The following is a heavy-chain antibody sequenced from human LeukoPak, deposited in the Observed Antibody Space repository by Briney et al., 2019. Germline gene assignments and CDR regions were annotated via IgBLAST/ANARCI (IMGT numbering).Heavy chain of an antibody. V-gene: IGHV1-18*04. CDR1: GYTFTSYG. CDR2: ISAYNGNT. CDR3: ARQRHYYGSGSLCDY. Sequence: GASVKVSCKASGYTFTSYGISWVRQAPGQGLEWMGWISAYNGNTNYAQKLQGRVTVTTDTSTSTAYMELRSLRSDDTAVYYCARQRHYYGSGSLCDYWGQGTLVTVSS. D-gene: IGHD3-10*01. J-gene: IGHJ4*02.